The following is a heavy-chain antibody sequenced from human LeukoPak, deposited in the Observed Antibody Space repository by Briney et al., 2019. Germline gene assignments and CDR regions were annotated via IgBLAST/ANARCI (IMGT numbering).Heavy chain of an antibody. J-gene: IGHJ4*02. V-gene: IGHV3-74*01. CDR1: GFTFSDYY. Sequence: GGSLRLSCAASGFTFSDYYMHWVRQAPGKGLLWISHINGDGSRTGYADSVKGRFTISRDNAKNTLYLQMNSLRAEDTAVYYCSRGVGATDNWGQGTLVTVSS. D-gene: IGHD1-26*01. CDR2: INGDGSRT. CDR3: SRGVGATDN.